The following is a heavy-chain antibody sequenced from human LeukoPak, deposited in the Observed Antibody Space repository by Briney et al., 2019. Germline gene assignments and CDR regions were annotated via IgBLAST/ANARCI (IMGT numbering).Heavy chain of an antibody. V-gene: IGHV3-30*18. D-gene: IGHD2-15*01. J-gene: IGHJ4*02. CDR2: ISYDGSNK. Sequence: PGGSLRLSCAASGFTFSSYGMHWVRQAPGKGLEWVAVISYDGSNKYYADSVKGRFTISRDNSKNTLYLQMNSLRAEDTAVYYCAKPDVVAASGNYWGQGTQVTVSS. CDR1: GFTFSSYG. CDR3: AKPDVVAASGNY.